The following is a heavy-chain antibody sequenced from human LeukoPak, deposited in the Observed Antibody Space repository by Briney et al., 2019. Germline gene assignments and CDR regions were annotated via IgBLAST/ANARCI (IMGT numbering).Heavy chain of an antibody. CDR3: ARDYCSGGSCYPFGWLDP. Sequence: PGGSLRLSCAASGFTFSSYSMNWVRQAPGKGLEWVSYISSSSSTIYYADSVKGRFTISRDNAKNSLYLQMNSLRAEDTAVYYCARDYCSGGSCYPFGWLDPWGQGTLVTVSS. V-gene: IGHV3-48*01. CDR1: GFTFSSYS. CDR2: ISSSSSTI. J-gene: IGHJ5*02. D-gene: IGHD2-15*01.